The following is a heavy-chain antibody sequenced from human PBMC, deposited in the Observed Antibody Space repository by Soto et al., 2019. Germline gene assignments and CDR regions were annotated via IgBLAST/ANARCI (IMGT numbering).Heavy chain of an antibody. Sequence: EVQLVESGGGLVQPGGSLRLSCAASGFTFSSYSMNWVRQAPGKGLEWVSSISSSSSYIYYADSVKGRFTISRDNAKNSLYLQMNSLRAEDTAVYYCARDRARSTRPQDYWGQGTLVTVSS. CDR3: ARDRARSTRPQDY. D-gene: IGHD2-2*01. J-gene: IGHJ4*02. V-gene: IGHV3-21*01. CDR1: GFTFSSYS. CDR2: ISSSSSYI.